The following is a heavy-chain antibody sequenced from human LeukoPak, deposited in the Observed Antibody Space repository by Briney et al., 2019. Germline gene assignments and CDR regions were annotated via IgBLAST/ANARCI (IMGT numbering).Heavy chain of an antibody. Sequence: GESLRLSCAASGFTFSTYSMNWLRLAPGKGLEWVSAISPDSNYKYYVDSVKGRFTISRDNAKSSLYLQMNSLRAEDTAVYYCVRGGYRGFDYEYWGQGTLVTVSS. CDR3: VRGGYRGFDYEY. V-gene: IGHV3-21*01. J-gene: IGHJ4*02. CDR1: GFTFSTYS. D-gene: IGHD5-12*01. CDR2: ISPDSNYK.